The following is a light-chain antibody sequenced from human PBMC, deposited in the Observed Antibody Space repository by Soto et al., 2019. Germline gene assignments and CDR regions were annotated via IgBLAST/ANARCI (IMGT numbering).Light chain of an antibody. V-gene: IGKV3-15*01. CDR2: GAS. CDR3: QQYNNWPRGYT. J-gene: IGKJ2*01. CDR1: QSVSSN. Sequence: EIVMTQSPATLSVSPGDRATLSCRASQSVSSNLAWYQQKPGQAPRLLIYGASTMATGIPARFSGSGSGTEFTLNLSSLQSEDFSVYYCQQYNNWPRGYTFGQGTKLEIK.